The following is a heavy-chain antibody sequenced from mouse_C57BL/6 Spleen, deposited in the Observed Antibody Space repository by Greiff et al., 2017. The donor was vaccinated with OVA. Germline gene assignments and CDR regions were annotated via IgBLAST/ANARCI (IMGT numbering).Heavy chain of an antibody. Sequence: QVQLQQSGPELVKPGASVKISCKASGYAFSSYWMNWVKQRPGKGLEWIGRIYPGDGDTNYNGKFKGKATLTADKSSNTAYMQLSSLTSEYSAVYFCARGSDYPPSAFDYWGQGTTLTVSS. V-gene: IGHV1-82*01. J-gene: IGHJ2*01. CDR1: GYAFSSYW. CDR3: ARGSDYPPSAFDY. CDR2: IYPGDGDT. D-gene: IGHD2-4*01.